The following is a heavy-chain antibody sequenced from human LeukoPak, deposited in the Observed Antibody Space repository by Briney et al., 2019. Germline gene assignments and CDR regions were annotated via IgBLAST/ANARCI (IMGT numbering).Heavy chain of an antibody. J-gene: IGHJ6*03. V-gene: IGHV4-59*01. Sequence: SSETLSLTCTVSGGSISSYYWNWIRQPPGKGLEGIGYIYYSGSTNYNPSLKSRVTISVNTSKNQFSLKLSSVTAADTAVYYCAKRRGLEVLYYYYMDVWGKGTTVTVSS. CDR3: AKRRGLEVLYYYYMDV. D-gene: IGHD1-7*01. CDR2: IYYSGST. CDR1: GGSISSYY.